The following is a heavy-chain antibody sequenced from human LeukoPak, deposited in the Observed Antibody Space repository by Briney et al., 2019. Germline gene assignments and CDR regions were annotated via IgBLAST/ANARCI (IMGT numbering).Heavy chain of an antibody. CDR3: ARRNSGYDSAYLDY. CDR2: IYYSGST. CDR1: GGSISSGDYY. J-gene: IGHJ4*02. V-gene: IGHV4-61*08. Sequence: SETLSLTCTVSGGSISSGDYYWSWIRQPPGKGLEGFGYIYYSGSTNYNPSLKSRVTISVDTSKNQFSLKLSSVTAADTAVYYCARRNSGYDSAYLDYWGQGTLVTVSS. D-gene: IGHD5-12*01.